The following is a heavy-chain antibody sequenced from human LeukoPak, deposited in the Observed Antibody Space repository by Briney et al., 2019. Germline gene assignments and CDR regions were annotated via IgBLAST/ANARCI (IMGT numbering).Heavy chain of an antibody. J-gene: IGHJ5*02. V-gene: IGHV1-46*01. CDR1: GGTLSSYA. CDR3: ARDSSGWYNWFDP. CDR2: INPSGGST. Sequence: ASVKVSCKASGGTLSSYAISWVRQAPGQGLEWMGIINPSGGSTSYAQKFQGSVTMTRDMSTSTVYMELSSLRSEDTAVYYCARDSSGWYNWFDPWGQGTLVTVSS. D-gene: IGHD6-19*01.